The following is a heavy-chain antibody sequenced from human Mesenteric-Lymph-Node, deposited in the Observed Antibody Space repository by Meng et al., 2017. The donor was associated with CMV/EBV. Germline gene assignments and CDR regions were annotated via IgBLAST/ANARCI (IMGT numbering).Heavy chain of an antibody. CDR2: ISYRGSA. CDR3: ARYIAGRFDY. D-gene: IGHD6-6*01. V-gene: IGHV4-39*07. Sequence: TCTVSGGSISSSSYYWGWIRQPPGKGLEWIGSISYRGSAYYNPSLKSRVTILVDTSKNQFSLRLSSVTAADTAVYYCARYIAGRFDYWGQGTLVTVSS. CDR1: GGSISSSSYY. J-gene: IGHJ4*02.